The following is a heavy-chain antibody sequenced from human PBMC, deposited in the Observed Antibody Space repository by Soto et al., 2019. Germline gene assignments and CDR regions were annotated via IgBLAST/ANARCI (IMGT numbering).Heavy chain of an antibody. CDR1: GFTFSSYW. CDR2: INSDGSST. V-gene: IGHV3-74*01. CDR3: ASFHDYYYGMDV. Sequence: EVQLVESGGGLVQPGGSLRLSCAASGFTFSSYWMHWVRQAPGKGLVWVSRINSDGSSTSYADSVKGRFTISRDNAKNTLYLQMNSQRAEDTAVYYCASFHDYYYGMDVWGQGTTVTVSS. J-gene: IGHJ6*02.